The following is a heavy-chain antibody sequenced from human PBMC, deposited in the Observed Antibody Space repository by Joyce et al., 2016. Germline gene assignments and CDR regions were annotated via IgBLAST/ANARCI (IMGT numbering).Heavy chain of an antibody. J-gene: IGHJ4*02. CDR3: ARDSLATFDY. Sequence: QVQLQESGPRLVKPSQTLYPTCTVSGGSFSNDAYSWSWIRQHPGKALEWIGHIYNSGSTDYNPALKSRITMTVDTSKKQFSLNLGSVTGADTAVYYCARDSLATFDYWGQGTLVTVSS. CDR1: GGSFSNDAYS. V-gene: IGHV4-31*03. CDR2: IYNSGST. D-gene: IGHD2-15*01.